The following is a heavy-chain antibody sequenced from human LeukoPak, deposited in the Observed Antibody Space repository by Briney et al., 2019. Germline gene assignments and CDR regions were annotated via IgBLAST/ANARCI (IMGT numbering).Heavy chain of an antibody. D-gene: IGHD3-22*01. CDR1: GDSISSGDYY. J-gene: IGHJ3*02. CDR2: ISSSGST. V-gene: IGHV4-61*02. CDR3: ARGPYSYDSSGAFDI. Sequence: SETLSLTSTVSGDSISSGDYYGSWIRQPAGKGLEWIGRISSSGSTNYNPSLKTRATTSVATSKNQFSLKLTSVTAADTAVYFCARGPYSYDSSGAFDIWGQGTMVTVSS.